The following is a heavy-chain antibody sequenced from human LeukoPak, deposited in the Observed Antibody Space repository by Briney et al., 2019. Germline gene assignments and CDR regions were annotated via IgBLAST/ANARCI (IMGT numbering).Heavy chain of an antibody. Sequence: GGSLRLSCAASGFTFSNYAMSWVRQAPGKGLEWVSGISGSGTSTYYADSVKGRFTISRDNSKNTLYLQMNSLRAEDTAIYYCAKIFAKYVGATSFDYWGQGTLVTVSS. CDR1: GFTFSNYA. V-gene: IGHV3-23*01. CDR2: ISGSGTST. CDR3: AKIFAKYVGATSFDY. D-gene: IGHD1-26*01. J-gene: IGHJ4*02.